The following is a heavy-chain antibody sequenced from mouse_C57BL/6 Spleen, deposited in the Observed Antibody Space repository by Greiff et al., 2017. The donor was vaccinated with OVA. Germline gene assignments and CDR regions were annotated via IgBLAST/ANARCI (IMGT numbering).Heavy chain of an antibody. CDR1: GYTFTSYD. CDR3: ARRHITTVVATDYAMDY. CDR2: IYPRDGST. J-gene: IGHJ4*01. Sequence: VQLVESGPELVKPGASVKLSCKASGYTFTSYDINWVKQRPGQGLEWIGWIYPRDGSTKYNEKFKGKATLTVDTSSSTAYMELHSLTSEDSAVYFCARRHITTVVATDYAMDYWGQGTSVTVSS. V-gene: IGHV1-85*01. D-gene: IGHD1-1*01.